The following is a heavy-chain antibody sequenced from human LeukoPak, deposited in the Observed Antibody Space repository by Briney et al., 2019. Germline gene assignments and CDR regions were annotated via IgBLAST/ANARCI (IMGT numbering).Heavy chain of an antibody. CDR1: GFTFSRHG. CDR3: ARPLERRLIHYFDF. V-gene: IGHV3-30*19. Sequence: GGSLRLSCAASGFTFSRHGMHWVRQAPGKGLEWVAVVSYLGNDKFYADSVKGRFTISKDNSNNTVYLEINSLRSEDTAVYYCARPLERRLIHYFDFWGPGTLVTVSS. CDR2: VSYLGNDK. J-gene: IGHJ4*02. D-gene: IGHD6-25*01.